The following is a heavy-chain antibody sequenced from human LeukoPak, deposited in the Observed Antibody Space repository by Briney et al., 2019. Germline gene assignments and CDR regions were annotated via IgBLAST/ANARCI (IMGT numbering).Heavy chain of an antibody. V-gene: IGHV1-2*02. CDR2: IQPKSGGT. CDR1: GYTFTDYN. D-gene: IGHD3-9*01. CDR3: ARKYYDILTGYYTGLDY. Sequence: ASVKVSCKASGYTFTDYNVYWVRQAPGQGPEWMGWIQPKSGGTIYAQRFQGRVTMTRDRSISTAYMELRSLRSDDTAVYYCARKYYDILTGYYTGLDYWGQGTLVTVSS. J-gene: IGHJ4*02.